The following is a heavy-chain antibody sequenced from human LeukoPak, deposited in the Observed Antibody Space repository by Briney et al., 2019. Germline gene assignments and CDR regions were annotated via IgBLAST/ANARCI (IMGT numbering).Heavy chain of an antibody. Sequence: SETLSLTCTVSGGSISSYYWSWIRQPPGKGLEWIGYIYYSGSTNYNPSPKSRVTISVDTSKNQFSLKLSSVTAADTAVYYCARSYYCSGGSCYSNWFDPWGQGTLVTVSS. D-gene: IGHD2-15*01. J-gene: IGHJ5*02. CDR3: ARSYYCSGGSCYSNWFDP. V-gene: IGHV4-59*01. CDR1: GGSISSYY. CDR2: IYYSGST.